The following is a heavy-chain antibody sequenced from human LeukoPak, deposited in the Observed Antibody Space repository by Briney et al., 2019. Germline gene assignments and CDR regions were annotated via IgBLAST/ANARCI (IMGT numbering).Heavy chain of an antibody. Sequence: PGGSLRLSCAASGFTVSRNYMSWVRQAPGKGLEWVSVIYSGGSTYYADSVKGRFTISRDNAKNSLYLQMNSLRAEDTAVYYCAELGITMIGGVWGKGTTVTNSS. CDR1: GFTVSRNY. V-gene: IGHV3-66*01. CDR2: IYSGGST. D-gene: IGHD3-10*02. CDR3: AELGITMIGGV. J-gene: IGHJ6*04.